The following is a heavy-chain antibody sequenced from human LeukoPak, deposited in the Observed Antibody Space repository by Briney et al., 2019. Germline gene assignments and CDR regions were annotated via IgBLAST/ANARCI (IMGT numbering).Heavy chain of an antibody. CDR1: GFSLSTSGVG. V-gene: IGHV2-5*02. Sequence: SGPTLVKPTQTLTLTCTFSGFSLSTSGVGVGWIRQPPGKALEWLALIYWDDDKRYSPSLKSRLTITKDTSKNQVVLTMTNMDPVDTATYYCARNGYAWGSYRYPPYSFDYWGQGTLVTVSS. J-gene: IGHJ4*02. CDR3: ARNGYAWGSYRYPPYSFDY. D-gene: IGHD3-16*02. CDR2: IYWDDDK.